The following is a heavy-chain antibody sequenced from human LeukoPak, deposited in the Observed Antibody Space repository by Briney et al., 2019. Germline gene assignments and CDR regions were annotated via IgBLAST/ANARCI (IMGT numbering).Heavy chain of an antibody. J-gene: IGHJ4*02. D-gene: IGHD1-26*01. V-gene: IGHV1-46*01. CDR1: GGTFSSYA. CDR2: INPSGGST. CDR3: ARGSVQAVGATRARLAAALDY. Sequence: GSSVKVSCKASGGTFSSYAISWVRQAPGQGLEWMGIINPSGGSTSYAQKFQGRVTMTRDTSTSTVYMELSSLRSEDTAVYYCARGSVQAVGATRARLAAALDYWGQGTLVTVSS.